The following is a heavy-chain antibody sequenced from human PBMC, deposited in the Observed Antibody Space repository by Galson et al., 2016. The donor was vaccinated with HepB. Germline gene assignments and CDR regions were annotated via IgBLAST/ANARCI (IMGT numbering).Heavy chain of an antibody. D-gene: IGHD2-15*01. V-gene: IGHV3-30*03. CDR3: ATPLGYCSGGTCYGGYFYGMDF. CDR2: ISSDGNNK. CDR1: GFTFSSFG. J-gene: IGHJ6*02. Sequence: SLRLSCAASGFTFSSFGMHWVRQAPGKGLEWVAVISSDGNNKYSADSVKGRFTISRDNSENTLYLQMNSLRAEDTAVYYCATPLGYCSGGTCYGGYFYGMDFWGQGTTVIVSS.